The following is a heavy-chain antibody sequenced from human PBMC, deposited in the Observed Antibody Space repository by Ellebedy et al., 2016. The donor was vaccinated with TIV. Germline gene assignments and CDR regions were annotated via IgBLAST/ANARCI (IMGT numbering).Heavy chain of an antibody. CDR2: IYYTGST. CDR3: ARWFGELLYVRWFDP. Sequence: SETLSLTCTVSGGSMSRSSYYWGWIRQPPGKGLEWIGSIYYTGSTFYNPSLKSRVTISVDTSKRQFSLRLTSVTAADTAVYYCARWFGELLYVRWFDPWGQGTLVTVSS. D-gene: IGHD3-10*01. V-gene: IGHV4-39*01. CDR1: GGSMSRSSYY. J-gene: IGHJ5*02.